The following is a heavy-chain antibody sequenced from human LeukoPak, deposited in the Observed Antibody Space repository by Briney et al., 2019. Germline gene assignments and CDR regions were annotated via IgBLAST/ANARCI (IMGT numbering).Heavy chain of an antibody. CDR3: ARDVRQQLATGGFDF. V-gene: IGHV3-64*01. Sequence: PGGSLRLSCAASGFTFSSYAMRWVRQAPAKGLEYVSGISAYGDNTYYANSVKGRFTISRDNSKNTLYLQMGSLRPDDMAVYYCARDVRQQLATGGFDFWGQGTLVTVSS. CDR2: ISAYGDNT. D-gene: IGHD6-13*01. CDR1: GFTFSSYA. J-gene: IGHJ4*02.